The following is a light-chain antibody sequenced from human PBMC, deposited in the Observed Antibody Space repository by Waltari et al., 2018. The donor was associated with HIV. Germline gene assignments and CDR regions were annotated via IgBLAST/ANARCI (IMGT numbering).Light chain of an antibody. V-gene: IGLV2-14*01. CDR3: SSYTSSSTRV. J-gene: IGLJ3*02. Sequence: QSALTQPASVSGSPGQSTTISCTGTSSDVGGSNSVSWYQQHPGKAPKLMIYDVSNRPSGVSNRFSGSKSGNTASLTISGLQAEDEADYYCSSYTSSSTRVFGGGTKLTVL. CDR1: SSDVGGSNS. CDR2: DVS.